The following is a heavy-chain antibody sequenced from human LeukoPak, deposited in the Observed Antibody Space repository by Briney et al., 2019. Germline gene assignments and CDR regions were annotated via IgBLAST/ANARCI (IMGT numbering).Heavy chain of an antibody. D-gene: IGHD1-7*01. J-gene: IGHJ4*02. CDR3: AAANWNYERFGY. CDR2: IVVGSGNT. V-gene: IGHV1-58*02. Sequence: ATSVKVSCKASGFTFTSSAMQWVRGARGQRLEWIGWIVVGSGNTNYAQKFQERVTITRDMSTSTAYMELSSLRSEDTAVYYCAAANWNYERFGYWGQGTLVTVSS. CDR1: GFTFTSSA.